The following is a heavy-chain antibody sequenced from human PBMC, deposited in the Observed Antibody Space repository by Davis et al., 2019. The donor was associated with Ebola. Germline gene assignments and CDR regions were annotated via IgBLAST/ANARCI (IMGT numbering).Heavy chain of an antibody. CDR2: TCGSSVTI. CDR3: ARDRVVAVSYYFDY. D-gene: IGHD2-15*01. J-gene: IGHJ4*02. V-gene: IGHV3-48*03. CDR1: GFTSSSYE. Sequence: AGSLRLSCAVSGFTSSSYEMNCVRQAPGKGLEWISYTCGSSVTIQYADSVQGRFTVSRDNAKNSLYLQMNSLRAEDTAVYYCARDRVVAVSYYFDYWGQGTLVTVSS.